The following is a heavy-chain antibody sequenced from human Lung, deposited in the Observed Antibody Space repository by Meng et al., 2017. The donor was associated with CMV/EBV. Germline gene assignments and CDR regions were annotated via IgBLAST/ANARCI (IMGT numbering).Heavy chain of an antibody. D-gene: IGHD2-2*01. CDR3: AKCSSTSCRYFDY. CDR1: GFTFSRYG. Sequence: ETLSLXCAASGFTFSRYGMSWVRQAPGKGLEWVSVMYSGGSSTFYADSVQGRFTISRDESKNTLYLQMNSLRAEDTALYYCAKCSSTSCRYFDYWGQGTLVTVSS. CDR2: MYSGGSST. J-gene: IGHJ4*02. V-gene: IGHV3-23*03.